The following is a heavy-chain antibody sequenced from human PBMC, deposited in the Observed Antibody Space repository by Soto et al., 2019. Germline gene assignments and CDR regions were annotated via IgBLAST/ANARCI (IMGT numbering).Heavy chain of an antibody. D-gene: IGHD6-13*01. CDR3: AKVTKRAAAGRYEYYKYGMDV. CDR2: IGGSGGSS. CDR1: GFAFSTYA. J-gene: IGHJ6*02. Sequence: EVQLLESGGALEHPGGSLRLSCAASGFAFSTYAMTWVRQAPGKGLEWVSVIGGSGGSSYYAASVKGRFTISRDNSKNTLYLQMNGLRAEDTALYYCAKVTKRAAAGRYEYYKYGMDVWGQGTTVTVSS. V-gene: IGHV3-23*01.